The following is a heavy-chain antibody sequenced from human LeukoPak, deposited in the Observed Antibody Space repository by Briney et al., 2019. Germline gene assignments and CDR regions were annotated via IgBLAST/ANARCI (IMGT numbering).Heavy chain of an antibody. CDR3: TTDVGYGSSRGVALY. CDR1: GFTFSNAW. D-gene: IGHD6-6*01. J-gene: IGHJ4*02. V-gene: IGHV3-15*01. CDR2: IKIKIDGATT. Sequence: GGSLRLSCAASGFTFSNAWMSWVRQAPGKGLEWVCPIKIKIDGATTDYAAPVKGRFTISRDDSKNTLYLQMNSLKAEDTAVYYCTTDVGYGSSRGVALYWGRGTLVTVSA.